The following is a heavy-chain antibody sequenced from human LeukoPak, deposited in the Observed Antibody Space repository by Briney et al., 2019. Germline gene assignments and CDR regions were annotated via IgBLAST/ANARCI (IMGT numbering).Heavy chain of an antibody. CDR1: GFTFSSYA. CDR2: ISGSGGST. J-gene: IGHJ3*02. D-gene: IGHD4-17*01. V-gene: IGHV3-23*01. CDR3: AREYGDYVVPDAFDI. Sequence: GGSLRLSCAASGFTFSSYAMSWVRQAPGKGLERVSAISGSGGSTYYADSVKGRFTISRDNSKNTLYLQMNSLRAEDTAVYYCAREYGDYVVPDAFDIWGQGTMVTVSS.